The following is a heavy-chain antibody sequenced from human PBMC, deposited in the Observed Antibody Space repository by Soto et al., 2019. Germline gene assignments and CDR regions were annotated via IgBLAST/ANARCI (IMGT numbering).Heavy chain of an antibody. D-gene: IGHD3-22*01. CDR3: ARDNFHYYDSSGYYYFDY. J-gene: IGHJ4*02. CDR1: GGTFSSYA. V-gene: IGHV1-69*01. Sequence: QVQLVQSGAEVQKPGSSVKVSCKASGGTFSSYAISWVRQAPGQGLEWMGGIIPIFGTANYAQKFQGRVTITADESTSTAYMELSSLRSEDTAVYYCARDNFHYYDSSGYYYFDYWGQGTLVTVSS. CDR2: IIPIFGTA.